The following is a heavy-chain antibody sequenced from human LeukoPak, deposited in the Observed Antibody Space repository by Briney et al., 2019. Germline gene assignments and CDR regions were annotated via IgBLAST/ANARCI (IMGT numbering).Heavy chain of an antibody. Sequence: PGGSLRLSCAASGFTFSSYGMHWVRQAPGKGLEWVAVISYDGSNKYYADSVKGRFTISRDNSKHTLYLQMNSLRAEDTAVYYCAKDRNAYYYYGMDVWGQGTTVTVSS. CDR1: GFTFSSYG. V-gene: IGHV3-30*19. CDR3: AKDRNAYYYYGMDV. J-gene: IGHJ6*02. CDR2: ISYDGSNK.